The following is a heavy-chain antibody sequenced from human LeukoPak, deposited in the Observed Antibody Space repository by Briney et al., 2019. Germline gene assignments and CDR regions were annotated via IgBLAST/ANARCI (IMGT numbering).Heavy chain of an antibody. CDR3: ARGGSGWYIYWYFDL. CDR2: INHSGST. V-gene: IGHV4-34*01. CDR1: GGSFSGYY. D-gene: IGHD6-19*01. J-gene: IGHJ2*01. Sequence: SATLSLTCAVYGGSFSGYYWSWIRQPPGKGLEWIGEINHSGSTNYNPSLKSRVTISVDTSKNQFSLKLSSVTAADTAVYYCARGGSGWYIYWYFDLWGRGTLVTVSS.